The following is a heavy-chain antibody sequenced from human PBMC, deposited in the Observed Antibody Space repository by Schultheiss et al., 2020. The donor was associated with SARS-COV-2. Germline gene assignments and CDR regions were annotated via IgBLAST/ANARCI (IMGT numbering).Heavy chain of an antibody. CDR2: IYHSGST. D-gene: IGHD7-27*01. CDR1: GGSISSGGYS. CDR3: ARESFQLGITREIDY. V-gene: IGHV4-30-2*01. Sequence: LRLSCAVSGGSISSGGYSWSWIRQPPGKGLEWIGYIYHSGSTYYNPSLKSRVTISVDTSKNQFSLKLSSVTAADTAVYYCARESFQLGITREIDYWGQGSLVTVSS. J-gene: IGHJ4*02.